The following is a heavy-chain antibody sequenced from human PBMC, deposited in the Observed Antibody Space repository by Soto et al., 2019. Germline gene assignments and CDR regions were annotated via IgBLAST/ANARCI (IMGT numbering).Heavy chain of an antibody. D-gene: IGHD2-2*01. CDR2: ISAYNGNT. V-gene: IGHV1-18*01. CDR3: ARDYRLSSTYNWFDP. J-gene: IGHJ5*02. Sequence: ASVKVSCKGSGYTFTSYGISWVRQAPGQGLEWMGWISAYNGNTNYAQKLQGRVTMTTDTSTSTAYMELRSLRSDDTAVYYCARDYRLSSTYNWFDPWGQGTLVTVSS. CDR1: GYTFTSYG.